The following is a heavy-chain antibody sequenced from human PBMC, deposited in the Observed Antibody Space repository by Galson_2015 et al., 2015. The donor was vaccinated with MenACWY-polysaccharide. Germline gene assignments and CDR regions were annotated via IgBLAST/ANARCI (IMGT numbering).Heavy chain of an antibody. CDR1: GGSISSGDYY. D-gene: IGHD4-17*01. V-gene: IGHV4-30-4*01. CDR3: ASAQTTVTIGY. J-gene: IGHJ4*02. Sequence: TLSLTCTVSGGSISSGDYYWSWIRQPPGKGLEWIGYIYYGGSSYYNPSLKSRVTISADTSKNQFSLKPTSVTAADTAVYYCASAQTTVTIGYWGQGILVTVSS. CDR2: IYYGGSS.